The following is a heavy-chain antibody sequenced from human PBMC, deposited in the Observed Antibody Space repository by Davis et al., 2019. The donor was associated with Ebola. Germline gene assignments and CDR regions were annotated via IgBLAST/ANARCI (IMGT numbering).Heavy chain of an antibody. CDR2: ISASGADI. CDR3: AEGGTNNFLGAN. CDR1: GFPFSNYA. J-gene: IGHJ4*02. D-gene: IGHD2-8*01. V-gene: IGHV3-23*01. Sequence: PGGSLRLSCAASGFPFSNYAMSWVRQAPGGGREGVSGISASGADIKYADSVRGRFSISRDDSKNTLYLQMDSLRAEDTAVFYCAEGGTNNFLGANWGQGTLVTVSS.